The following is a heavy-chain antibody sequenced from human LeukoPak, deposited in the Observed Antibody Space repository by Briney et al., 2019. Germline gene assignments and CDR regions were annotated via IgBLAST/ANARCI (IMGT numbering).Heavy chain of an antibody. CDR2: ISSSSSYI. V-gene: IGHV3-21*01. J-gene: IGHJ4*02. CDR1: GFTFSSYS. CDR3: ARALTGQINFDY. D-gene: IGHD3-9*01. Sequence: PGGSLRLSCAASGFTFSSYSMNWVRQAPGKGLEWVSSISSSSSYIYYADSVKGRFTISRDNAKNSLYLQMNSLRAEDTAVYYCARALTGQINFDYWGQGTLVTVSS.